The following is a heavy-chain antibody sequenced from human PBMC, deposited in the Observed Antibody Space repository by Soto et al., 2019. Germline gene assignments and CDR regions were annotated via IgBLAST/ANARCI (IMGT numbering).Heavy chain of an antibody. J-gene: IGHJ6*03. CDR3: ARVGYSGYCSSTSCASYYYYIDV. D-gene: IGHD2-2*01. V-gene: IGHV3-48*01. CDR2: ISSSSSTI. CDR1: GFTFSSYS. Sequence: GGSLRLSCAASGFTFSSYSMNWVRQAPGKGLEWVSYISSSSSTIYYADSVKGRFTISRDNAKNSLYLQMNSLRAEDTAVYYCARVGYSGYCSSTSCASYYYYIDVWGKGTTVTVSS.